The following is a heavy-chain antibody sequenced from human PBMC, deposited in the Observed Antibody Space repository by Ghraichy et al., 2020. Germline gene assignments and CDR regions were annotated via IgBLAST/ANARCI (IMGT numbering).Heavy chain of an antibody. CDR2: IFTTGST. Sequence: SETLSLTCTVSGGSISSHFWSWIRQPPGKGLEWIGHIFTTGSTNYNPSLRGRVTMSLDTSKNQFSLKVNSVTAADTAVYYCARLSRNYDSSGYSYLDYWGQGILLTVSS. J-gene: IGHJ4*02. D-gene: IGHD3-22*01. V-gene: IGHV4-4*09. CDR1: GGSISSHF. CDR3: ARLSRNYDSSGYSYLDY.